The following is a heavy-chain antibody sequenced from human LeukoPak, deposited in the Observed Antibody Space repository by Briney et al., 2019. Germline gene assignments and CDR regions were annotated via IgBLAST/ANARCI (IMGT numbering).Heavy chain of an antibody. D-gene: IGHD5-18*01. Sequence: GGSLRLSCAASGFTSSSYAMHWVRQAPGKGLEWVAVISYDGSNKYYADSVKGRFTISRDNSKNTLYLQMNSLRAEDTAVYYCASPYSYGYDWGQGTLVTVSS. J-gene: IGHJ4*02. CDR2: ISYDGSNK. V-gene: IGHV3-30*04. CDR1: GFTSSSYA. CDR3: ASPYSYGYD.